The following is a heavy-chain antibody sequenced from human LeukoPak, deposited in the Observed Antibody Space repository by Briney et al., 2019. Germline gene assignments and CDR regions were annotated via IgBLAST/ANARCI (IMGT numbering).Heavy chain of an antibody. CDR3: ARGLSAGVDVYYYYMDV. Sequence: GSSVKVSCKASGGTFSRSAISWVRQAPGQGLEWMGRIIPIFGTANYAQKFQGRVTIPTDESTNTAYMELSSLRSEDTAVYYCARGLSAGVDVYYYYMDVWGKGTTVTVSS. J-gene: IGHJ6*03. V-gene: IGHV1-69*05. CDR2: IIPIFGTA. D-gene: IGHD3-10*01. CDR1: GGTFSRSA.